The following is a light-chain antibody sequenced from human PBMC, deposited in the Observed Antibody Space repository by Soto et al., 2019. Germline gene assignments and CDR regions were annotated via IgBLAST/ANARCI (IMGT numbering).Light chain of an antibody. J-gene: IGLJ1*01. CDR1: SSDVGGYNY. CDR3: SSYLSVNIYV. V-gene: IGLV2-8*01. Sequence: QSVLTQPPSASGSPGQSVTISCTGTSSDVGGYNYVSWYQQHPGKAPKIMIYEVTKRPSGVPDRFSGSKSGNTASLTVSGLQAEDEADYYCSSYLSVNIYVFGPGTKVTVL. CDR2: EVT.